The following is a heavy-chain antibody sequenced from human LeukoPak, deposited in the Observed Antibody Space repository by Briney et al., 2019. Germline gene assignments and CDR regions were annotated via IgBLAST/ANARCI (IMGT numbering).Heavy chain of an antibody. J-gene: IGHJ5*02. CDR2: ISSSGSTI. D-gene: IGHD6-13*01. CDR1: GFTFSSYE. Sequence: QPGGSLRLSCAASGFTFSSYEMNWVRQAPGKGLEWVSYISSSGSTIYYADSVKGRFTISRDNAKNSLYPQMNSLRAEDTAVYYCARESGTWGSFDPWGQGTLVTVSS. V-gene: IGHV3-48*03. CDR3: ARESGTWGSFDP.